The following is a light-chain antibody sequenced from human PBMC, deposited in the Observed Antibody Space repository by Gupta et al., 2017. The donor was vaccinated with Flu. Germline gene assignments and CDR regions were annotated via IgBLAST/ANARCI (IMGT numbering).Light chain of an antibody. V-gene: IGKV4-1*01. CDR3: QQYYTNPRT. J-gene: IGKJ1*01. Sequence: FLGERASINCKSSQSILSSSNNKNYLAWFQQKPGQPPKLLIYWASTRESGVPDRFSGSGSGTDFTLTISSLQAEDVAVYHCQQYYTNPRTFGQGTKVEIK. CDR1: QSILSSSNNKNY. CDR2: WAS.